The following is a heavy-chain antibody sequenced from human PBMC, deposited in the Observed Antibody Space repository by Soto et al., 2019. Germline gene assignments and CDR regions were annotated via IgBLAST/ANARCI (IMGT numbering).Heavy chain of an antibody. V-gene: IGHV3-48*01. CDR2: ISSSSSTI. CDR1: GFTFSSYS. Sequence: GGSLRLSCAASGFTFSSYSMNWVRQAPGKGLEWVSYISSSSSTIYYADSVKGRFTISRDNSKNTLYLQMNSLRAEDTAVYYCAKVVRIAVADVYFDYWGQGTLVTVSS. CDR3: AKVVRIAVADVYFDY. J-gene: IGHJ4*02. D-gene: IGHD6-19*01.